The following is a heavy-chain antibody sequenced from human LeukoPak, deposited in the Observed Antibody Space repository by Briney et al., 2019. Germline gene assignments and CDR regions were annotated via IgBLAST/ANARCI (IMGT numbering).Heavy chain of an antibody. J-gene: IGHJ3*02. D-gene: IGHD2/OR15-2a*01. Sequence: SETLSLTCKVSGGSISGYYWAWIQQPAGKGLEWIGRIYPSGSTNYNPSLKSRVSMSIDTSKNQFSLNLSSVTAADTAVYYCARDYFRKGNAFDIWGQGTVVTVSS. V-gene: IGHV4-4*07. CDR1: GGSISGYY. CDR2: IYPSGST. CDR3: ARDYFRKGNAFDI.